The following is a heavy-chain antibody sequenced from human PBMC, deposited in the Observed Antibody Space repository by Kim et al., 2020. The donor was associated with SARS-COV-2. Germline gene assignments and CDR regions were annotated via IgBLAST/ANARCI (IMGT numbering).Heavy chain of an antibody. V-gene: IGHV4-4*09. Sequence: SRKSRVTISVDTSKNQFCLKLSSVTAADTAGYYCARCGGGITAPSDYVDYWGQGTLVTVSS. J-gene: IGHJ4*02. CDR3: ARCGGGITAPSDYVDY. D-gene: IGHD3-10*01.